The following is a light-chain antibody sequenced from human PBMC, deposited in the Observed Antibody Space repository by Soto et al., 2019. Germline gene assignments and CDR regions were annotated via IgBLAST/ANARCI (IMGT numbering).Light chain of an antibody. V-gene: IGKV1-5*01. Sequence: DIQMTQSPSTLSASVGDRVTITCRASQSISTRLAWYQQKPGKAPKLLIYDASSLESGVPSRFSGSASGTEFTLTISSLQPDDFATYYSQQYNSYSTFGQGTKVDIK. CDR2: DAS. J-gene: IGKJ1*01. CDR3: QQYNSYST. CDR1: QSISTR.